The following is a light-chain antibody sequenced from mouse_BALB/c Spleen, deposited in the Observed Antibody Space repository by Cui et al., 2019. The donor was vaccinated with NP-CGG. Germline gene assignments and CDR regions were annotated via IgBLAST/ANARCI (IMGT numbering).Light chain of an antibody. Sequence: QAVVTAGSAFTTSPGETVTLTCRSSTGAVTTSNYANWVQEKPDHLFTGLIGGTNNRAPGIPARFSGSLIGDKAALTITGAQTEDEAIYFCALWYSNHWVFGGGTKLTVL. CDR3: ALWYSNHWV. V-gene: IGLV1*01. CDR1: TGAVTTSNY. CDR2: GTN. J-gene: IGLJ1*01.